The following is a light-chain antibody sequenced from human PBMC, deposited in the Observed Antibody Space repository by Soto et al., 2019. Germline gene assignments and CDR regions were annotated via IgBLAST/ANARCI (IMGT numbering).Light chain of an antibody. J-gene: IGKJ1*01. CDR3: QQYGGSSRT. CDR2: GAS. V-gene: IGKV3-20*01. CDR1: QSVSSR. Sequence: PRERAPLTWWSSQSVSSRLAWCQHKSGQAPRLLISGASRRATGIPDRFSGSGSGTDFTLTISRLEPEDFAVYYRQQYGGSSRTFGQGTKVDIK.